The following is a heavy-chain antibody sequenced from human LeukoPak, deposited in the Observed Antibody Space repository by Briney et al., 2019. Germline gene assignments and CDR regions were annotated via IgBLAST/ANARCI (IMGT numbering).Heavy chain of an antibody. CDR1: GGTFSSYA. D-gene: IGHD2-2*01. CDR3: ARDRDCSSTSCLNWFDP. V-gene: IGHV1-69*06. J-gene: IGHJ5*02. Sequence: ASVKVSCKASGGTFSSYAISWVRQAPGQGLEWMGGIIPIFGTANYAQKFQGRVTITADKSTSTAYMELSSLRSEDTAVYYCARDRDCSSTSCLNWFDPWDQGTLVTVSS. CDR2: IIPIFGTA.